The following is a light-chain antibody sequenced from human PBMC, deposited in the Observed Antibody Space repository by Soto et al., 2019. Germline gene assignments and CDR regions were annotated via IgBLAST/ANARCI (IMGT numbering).Light chain of an antibody. V-gene: IGKV3-20*01. Sequence: EIVLTQSPGTLSLSPGERATLSCRASQSVSSSYLAWYQQKTGQAPRLLIYGASSRATGIPDRFSGSGSETDFTLTISRLEPEEFSVYYCQQYCSSPPITFGGGTKMEIK. CDR1: QSVSSSY. CDR3: QQYCSSPPIT. CDR2: GAS. J-gene: IGKJ4*01.